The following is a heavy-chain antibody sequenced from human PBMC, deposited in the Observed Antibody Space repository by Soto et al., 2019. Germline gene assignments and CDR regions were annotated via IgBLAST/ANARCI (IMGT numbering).Heavy chain of an antibody. J-gene: IGHJ6*02. CDR1: GGTFSSYT. D-gene: IGHD3-22*01. V-gene: IGHV1-69*08. CDR3: ARDRTMIVHDTFYGMDV. Sequence: QVQLVQSGAEVKKPGSSVKVSCKASGGTFSSYTISWVRQAPGQGLEWMGRIIPILGIANYAQKFQGRVTITADKSTSTAYMELSSLRSEDTAVYYCARDRTMIVHDTFYGMDVWGQGTTVTVSS. CDR2: IIPILGIA.